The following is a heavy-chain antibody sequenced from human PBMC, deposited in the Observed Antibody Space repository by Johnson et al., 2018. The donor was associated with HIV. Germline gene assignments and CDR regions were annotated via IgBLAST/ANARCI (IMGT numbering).Heavy chain of an antibody. CDR3: AKSGPRGGNPDDAFDI. J-gene: IGHJ3*02. V-gene: IGHV3-33*06. CDR1: GFTFSSYG. D-gene: IGHD4-23*01. Sequence: QVQLVESGGGVVQPGRSLRLSCAASGFTFSSYGMPWVRQAPGKGLEWVAVIWYDGSNKYYAASVKGRLIISRDNSKNTLYLQMNSLRAEDTAVYYCAKSGPRGGNPDDAFDIWGQGTMVTVSS. CDR2: IWYDGSNK.